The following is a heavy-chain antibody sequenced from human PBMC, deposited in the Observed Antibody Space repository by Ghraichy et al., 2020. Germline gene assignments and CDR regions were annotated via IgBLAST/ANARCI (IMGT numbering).Heavy chain of an antibody. CDR2: ISGSGGST. J-gene: IGHJ4*02. CDR3: AKSQLPTTVTTRDY. D-gene: IGHD4-17*01. CDR1: GFTFSSYA. V-gene: IGHV3-23*01. Sequence: GGSLRLSCAASGFTFSSYAMSWVRQAPGKGLEWVSAISGSGGSTYYADSVKGRFTISRDNSKNTLYLQMNSLRAEDTAVYYCAKSQLPTTVTTRDYWGQGTLVTVSS.